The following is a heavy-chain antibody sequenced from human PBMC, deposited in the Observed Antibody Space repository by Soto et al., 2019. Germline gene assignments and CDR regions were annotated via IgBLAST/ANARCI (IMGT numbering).Heavy chain of an antibody. V-gene: IGHV3-23*01. D-gene: IGHD4-4*01. Sequence: EVHLLESGGGSVQPGGSLILSCAASGFTFSSYSLSWLRQAPGKGLEWVSGISGSGQTTHYRDSVKGRFTISRDNFRNTLYLQVNSLRADDTAVYFWAKSRGDSWTTYFFDYWGQGALVTVSS. CDR1: GFTFSSYS. CDR3: AKSRGDSWTTYFFDY. J-gene: IGHJ4*02. CDR2: ISGSGQTT.